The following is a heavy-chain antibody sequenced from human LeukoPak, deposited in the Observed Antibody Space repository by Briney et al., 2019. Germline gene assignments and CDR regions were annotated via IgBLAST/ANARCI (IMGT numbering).Heavy chain of an antibody. Sequence: ASVKVSCKASGYTFTSYGISWVRQAPGQGLEWMGLISAYNGNTNYAQKLQGRVTMTTDTSTSTAYMELRSLRSDDTAVYYCARDPDAPDFYDSSGYYGYWGQGTLVTVSS. CDR2: ISAYNGNT. CDR3: ARDPDAPDFYDSSGYYGY. D-gene: IGHD3-22*01. CDR1: GYTFTSYG. V-gene: IGHV1-18*01. J-gene: IGHJ4*02.